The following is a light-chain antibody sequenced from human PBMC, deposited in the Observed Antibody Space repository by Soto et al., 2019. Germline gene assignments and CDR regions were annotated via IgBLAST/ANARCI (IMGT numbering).Light chain of an antibody. J-gene: IGKJ1*01. CDR1: QSVSSN. V-gene: IGKV3-15*01. CDR3: QQYNNWPTT. CDR2: GAS. Sequence: EIVMTQSPATLSVSPGERATLSCRASQSVSSNLAWYQQKPGQAPRLLIYGASTRATGIPARFSGSGSGTDFTLTISTLQSADFADYYCQQYNNWPTTFGQGTKVDIK.